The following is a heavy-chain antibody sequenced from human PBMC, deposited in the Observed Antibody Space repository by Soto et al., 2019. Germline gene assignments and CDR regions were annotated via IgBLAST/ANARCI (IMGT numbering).Heavy chain of an antibody. D-gene: IGHD1-26*01. J-gene: IGHJ6*02. CDR1: GFTFNTYA. CDR3: AKDHLPVGDYYYGVDV. Sequence: PGGSLRLSCSASGFTFNTYAMSWVRQAPGRRLEWVSTISASGGRTYYADSVKGRFTVSRDNSQNTLRLDMGSLRAEDTALYYCAKDHLPVGDYYYGVDVWGQGXTVTVYS. CDR2: ISASGGRT. V-gene: IGHV3-23*01.